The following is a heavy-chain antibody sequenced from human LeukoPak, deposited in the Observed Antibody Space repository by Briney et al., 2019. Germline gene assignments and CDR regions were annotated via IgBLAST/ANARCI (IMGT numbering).Heavy chain of an antibody. CDR3: ARLVWLGESPGSWFDS. Sequence: KPSETLSLTCTVSGGSISSHYWSWIRQPPGKGLEWIGYIYYSGSTNYNPSLKSRVTISPDTSKNQLFLKLNSVTAADTAVYYCARLVWLGESPGSWFDSWGQGTLVTVSS. J-gene: IGHJ5*01. V-gene: IGHV4-59*11. D-gene: IGHD3-10*01. CDR2: IYYSGST. CDR1: GGSISSHY.